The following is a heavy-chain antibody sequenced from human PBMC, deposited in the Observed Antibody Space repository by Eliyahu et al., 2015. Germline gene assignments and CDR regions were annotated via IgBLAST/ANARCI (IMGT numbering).Heavy chain of an antibody. V-gene: IGHV4-34*01. CDR1: GGSFSAYY. J-gene: IGHJ5*02. D-gene: IGHD2-15*01. CDR2: INHSGST. CDR3: ARAPTHYCSGGSCSNWFDP. Sequence: QVQLQQWGAGLLKPSETLSLTCAVYGGSFSAYYWNWIRQPPGKGLEWIGEINHSGSTNYNPSLKSRVTISVDTSKNQLSLKVSSVXAADTAVYYCARAPTHYCSGGSCSNWFDPWGQGTLVTVSS.